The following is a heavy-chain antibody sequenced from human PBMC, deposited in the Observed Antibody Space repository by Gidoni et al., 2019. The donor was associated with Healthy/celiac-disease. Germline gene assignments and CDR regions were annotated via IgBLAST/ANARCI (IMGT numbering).Heavy chain of an antibody. CDR3: TTDHPYYYDSGYAFDI. Sequence: EVQLVESGGGLVKPGGSLRLSCAASGFTFSNAWMSWVRQAPGTGLEWVGRIKSKTDGGTTDYAAPVKGRFTISRDDSKNTLYLQMNSLKTEDTAVYYCTTDHPYYYDSGYAFDIWGQGTMVTVSS. D-gene: IGHD3-22*01. CDR2: IKSKTDGGTT. CDR1: GFTFSNAW. J-gene: IGHJ3*02. V-gene: IGHV3-15*01.